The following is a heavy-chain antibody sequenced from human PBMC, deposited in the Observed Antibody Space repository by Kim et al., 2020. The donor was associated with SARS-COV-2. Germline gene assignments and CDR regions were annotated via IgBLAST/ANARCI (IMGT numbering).Heavy chain of an antibody. D-gene: IGHD3-10*01. J-gene: IGHJ4*02. CDR2: IYPGDSDT. CDR1: GYSFTTYW. CDR3: ARMYYGSGSYANY. Sequence: GESLKISCKGSGYSFTTYWIGWVRQMPGKGLEWVGIIYPGDSDTRYSPSFQGQVTISADKSISTAYLQWSSLEASDSAMYYCARMYYGSGSYANYWGQGTLVTVSS. V-gene: IGHV5-51*01.